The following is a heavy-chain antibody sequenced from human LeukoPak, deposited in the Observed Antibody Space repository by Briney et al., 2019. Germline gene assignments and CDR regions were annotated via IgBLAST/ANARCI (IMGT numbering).Heavy chain of an antibody. CDR3: ASHTYWGYQVS. J-gene: IGHJ5*02. D-gene: IGHD2-8*02. Sequence: SETLSLTCTVSGGSISSPSYSWGWIRQPPGKGLEWIGSFYYSDTTYYNPSFKSRVTISVDASKNQFSLKLSSVTAADTAVYYCASHTYWGYQVSWGQGSLVIVSS. CDR2: FYYSDTT. CDR1: GGSISSPSYS. V-gene: IGHV4-39*01.